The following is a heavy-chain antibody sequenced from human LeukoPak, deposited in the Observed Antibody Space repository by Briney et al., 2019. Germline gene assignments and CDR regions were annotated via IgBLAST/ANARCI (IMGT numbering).Heavy chain of an antibody. Sequence: GRSLRLSCAASDFSFSNYALHWVRQAPGKGLDWVAVISYDGNNKYYADSVKRRFSISRDNSKNTLYLQMNSLRAEDTAVYYCARGPGIRNQFDYWGRGTLVTVSS. CDR3: ARGPGIRNQFDY. V-gene: IGHV3-30-3*01. J-gene: IGHJ4*02. CDR1: DFSFSNYA. CDR2: ISYDGNNK. D-gene: IGHD1-14*01.